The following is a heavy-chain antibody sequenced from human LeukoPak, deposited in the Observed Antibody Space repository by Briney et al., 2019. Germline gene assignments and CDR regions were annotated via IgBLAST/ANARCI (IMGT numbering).Heavy chain of an antibody. J-gene: IGHJ4*02. CDR1: GGSISSSSYY. Sequence: SETLSLTCTVSGGSISSSSYYWGWIRQPPGKGLEWIGSIYYSGSTYYNPSLKSRVTISVDTSKNQFSLKLSSVTAADTAVYYCARRSSWYPYSFDYWGQGTLVTVSS. V-gene: IGHV4-39*01. D-gene: IGHD6-13*01. CDR3: ARRSSWYPYSFDY. CDR2: IYYSGST.